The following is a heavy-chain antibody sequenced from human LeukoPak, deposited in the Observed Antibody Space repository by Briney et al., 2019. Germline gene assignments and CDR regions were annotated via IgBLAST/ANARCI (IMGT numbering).Heavy chain of an antibody. J-gene: IGHJ4*02. V-gene: IGHV3-30-3*01. CDR1: GFTFSSYA. Sequence: PGGSLRLSCAASGFTFSSYAMHWVRQAPGKGLEWVAVISYDGSNKYYADSVKGRFTISRDNSKNTLYLQMNSLRAEDTAVYYCAREPSYDFWSGYGFDYWGQGTLVTVSS. CDR3: AREPSYDFWSGYGFDY. CDR2: ISYDGSNK. D-gene: IGHD3-3*01.